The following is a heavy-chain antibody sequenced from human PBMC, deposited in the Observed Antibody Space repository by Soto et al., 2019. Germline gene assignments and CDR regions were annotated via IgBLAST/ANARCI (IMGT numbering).Heavy chain of an antibody. CDR2: VSSSGTTI. J-gene: IGHJ4*02. CDR1: GFTFSDYD. CDR3: VRMGTRAARPSY. D-gene: IGHD6-6*01. Sequence: QVQLVESGGGLVKPGGSLRLSCAASGFTFSDYDMSWIRQAPGKGLEWVSFVSSSGTTIYYADSVKGRFTISRDNAKNSLYLQMNSLRAEDTAVYYCVRMGTRAARPSYWGQGTLVTVSS. V-gene: IGHV3-11*01.